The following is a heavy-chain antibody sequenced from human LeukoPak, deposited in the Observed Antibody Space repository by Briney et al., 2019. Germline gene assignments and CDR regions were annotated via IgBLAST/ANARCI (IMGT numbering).Heavy chain of an antibody. Sequence: GGSLRLSCAASGFTFSSYEMNWVRQAPGKGLEWVSYISSSSGTIYYADSVKGRFTISRDNAKNSLYLQMNSLRAEDTAVYYCARDLSDYGATRFDYWGQGTLVTVSS. CDR1: GFTFSSYE. CDR2: ISSSSGTI. D-gene: IGHD4/OR15-4a*01. J-gene: IGHJ4*02. V-gene: IGHV3-48*03. CDR3: ARDLSDYGATRFDY.